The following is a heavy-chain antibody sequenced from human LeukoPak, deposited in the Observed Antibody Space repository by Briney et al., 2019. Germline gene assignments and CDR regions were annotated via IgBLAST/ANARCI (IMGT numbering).Heavy chain of an antibody. Sequence: SETLSLTCTVSGGSISSYYWSWIRQPAGKGLEWIGRIYTSGSTNYNPSLKSRVTMSVDTSKNQFSLKLSSVTAADTAVYYCARARYYDYIWGSYREYYFDYWGQGTLVTVSS. J-gene: IGHJ4*02. CDR2: IYTSGST. D-gene: IGHD3-16*02. CDR1: GGSISSYY. V-gene: IGHV4-4*07. CDR3: ARARYYDYIWGSYREYYFDY.